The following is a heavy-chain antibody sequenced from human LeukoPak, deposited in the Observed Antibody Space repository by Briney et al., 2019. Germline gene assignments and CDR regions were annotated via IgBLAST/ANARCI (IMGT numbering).Heavy chain of an antibody. CDR3: AKVSPRTWGNSSGRLRKYFDY. CDR2: IYSGGST. CDR1: GFTVSSNY. V-gene: IGHV3-53*04. D-gene: IGHD6-19*01. J-gene: IGHJ4*02. Sequence: PGGSLRLSCAASGFTVSSNYMSWVRQAPGKGLEWVSVIYSGGSTYYADSVKGRFPISRNNSKDMLYLQMNSLRSEDTACFFCAKVSPRTWGNSSGRLRKYFDYWGQGALVTVSS.